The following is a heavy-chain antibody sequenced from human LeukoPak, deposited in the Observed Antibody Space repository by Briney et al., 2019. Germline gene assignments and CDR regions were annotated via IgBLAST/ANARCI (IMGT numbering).Heavy chain of an antibody. CDR1: GYTFTGYY. Sequence: ASVKVSCKASGYTFTGYYIHWMRQAPGQGLERMGWINPNSGGTNYGQKFQGRVTMTRDTSISTAYMELSSLTSDDTAVYYCARDQLGGTTSGDYWGQGTLVTVSS. D-gene: IGHD1-26*01. CDR2: INPNSGGT. CDR3: ARDQLGGTTSGDY. V-gene: IGHV1-2*02. J-gene: IGHJ4*02.